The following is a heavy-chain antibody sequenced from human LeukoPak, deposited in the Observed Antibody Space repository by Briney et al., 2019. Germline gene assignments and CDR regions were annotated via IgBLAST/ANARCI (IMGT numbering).Heavy chain of an antibody. CDR1: GITFSSYG. V-gene: IGHV3-30*18. J-gene: IGHJ4*02. CDR3: AKGPLRGTAAAIDY. CDR2: MSYGGQNE. D-gene: IGHD2-2*01. Sequence: GGSLRLSCAASGITFSSYGMHWVRQAPGKGPEWVAVMSYGGQNERYADSVKGRFTVSRDISTDTLWLQMDSLRTEDTAVYYCAKGPLRGTAAAIDYWGQGTLVTVSS.